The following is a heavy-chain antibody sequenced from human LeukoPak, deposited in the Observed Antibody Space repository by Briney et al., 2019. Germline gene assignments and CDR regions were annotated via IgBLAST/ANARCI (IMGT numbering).Heavy chain of an antibody. CDR3: ARGRHYYDSSAYYY. Sequence: GGSLRLSCAASGFTFISYWMHWVRQAPGKGLVWVSRINSDGSTTSYAASVKGRFTISRDTAKNTPYLQMNSLRAEDTAVYYRARGRHYYDSSAYYYWGQGTLVTVSS. CDR2: INSDGSTT. CDR1: GFTFISYW. V-gene: IGHV3-74*01. J-gene: IGHJ4*02. D-gene: IGHD3-22*01.